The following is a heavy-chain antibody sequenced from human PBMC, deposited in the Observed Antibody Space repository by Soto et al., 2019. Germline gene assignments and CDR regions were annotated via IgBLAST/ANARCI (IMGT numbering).Heavy chain of an antibody. CDR2: IIPIFGTA. V-gene: IGHV1-69*13. D-gene: IGHD3-22*01. Sequence: AVKVSCKASGRTFSSYAISWVRQAPGQGLEWMGGIIPIFGTANYAQKFQGRVTITADESTSTAYMELSSLRSEDTAVYYCATNVYSSGYPPNYWGQGTMVTVSS. CDR1: GRTFSSYA. CDR3: ATNVYSSGYPPNY. J-gene: IGHJ4*02.